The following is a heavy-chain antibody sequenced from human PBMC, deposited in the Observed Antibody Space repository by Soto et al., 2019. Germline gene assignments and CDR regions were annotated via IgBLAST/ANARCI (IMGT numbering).Heavy chain of an antibody. J-gene: IGHJ4*02. V-gene: IGHV1-18*01. Sequence: QVQLVQSGAEVKKPGASLKVSYKASGYTFTSYGISWVRQAPGQGLEWMGWISAYNGNTKYTQKLQGRVTMTTDTSTSTGYMELRSLRSDDTAVYYCARDLAVGLVDYWGQGTLVTVSS. CDR3: ARDLAVGLVDY. CDR1: GYTFTSYG. D-gene: IGHD6-19*01. CDR2: ISAYNGNT.